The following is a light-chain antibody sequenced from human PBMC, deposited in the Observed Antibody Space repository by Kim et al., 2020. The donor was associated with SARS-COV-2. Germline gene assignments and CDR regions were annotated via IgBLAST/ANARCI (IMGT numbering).Light chain of an antibody. J-gene: IGKJ1*01. Sequence: SPGERATLCCRASQRGTGGYLAWYQQKPGQAPRRLVSGPSNRATGIPDRFSGSGSGTDFTLTINGLEPEDFAVYHCQQYGTSPWTFGQGTKVDIK. V-gene: IGKV3-20*01. CDR2: GPS. CDR1: QRGTGGY. CDR3: QQYGTSPWT.